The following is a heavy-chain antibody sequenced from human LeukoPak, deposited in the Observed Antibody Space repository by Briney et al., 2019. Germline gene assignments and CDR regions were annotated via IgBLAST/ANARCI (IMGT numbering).Heavy chain of an antibody. V-gene: IGHV4-39*02. CDR3: ARETWDNWFDP. CDR1: GGSISSSSYY. J-gene: IGHJ5*02. D-gene: IGHD1-26*01. Sequence: SETLSLTCTVSGGSISSSSYYWGWIRQPPGKGLEWIGSIYYSGSTYYNPSLKSRVTISVDTSKNQFSLKLSSVTAADTAVYYCARETWDNWFDPWGQGTLVTVSS. CDR2: IYYSGST.